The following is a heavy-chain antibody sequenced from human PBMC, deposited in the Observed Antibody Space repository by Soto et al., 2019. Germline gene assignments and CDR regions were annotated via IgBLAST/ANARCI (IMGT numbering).Heavy chain of an antibody. V-gene: IGHV3-33*01. CDR1: GFTFRSHA. CDR3: ARARWDSLPYYGMDV. J-gene: IGHJ6*02. D-gene: IGHD1-26*01. CDR2: IWFDGSHK. Sequence: GGSLRLSCAASGFTFRSHAIHWVRQAPGKGLEWVAVIWFDGSHKSYADSVKGRFTISRDNSKSTLYLHMNSLRGEDTAVYYCARARWDSLPYYGMDVWGQGTTVTVSS.